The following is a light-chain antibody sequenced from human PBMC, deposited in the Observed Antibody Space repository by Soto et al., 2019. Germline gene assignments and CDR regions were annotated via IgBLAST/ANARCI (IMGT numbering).Light chain of an antibody. Sequence: EIVLTQSPDTLSLSPGERATLSGRASQSLSTYLAWYQQKPGQAPRLLIYDASERATGIPARFSGGGSETDFTLTISSLEPEDFGVYYCQQRANWPITFGQGTRLEIK. CDR3: QQRANWPIT. CDR2: DAS. J-gene: IGKJ5*01. V-gene: IGKV3-11*01. CDR1: QSLSTY.